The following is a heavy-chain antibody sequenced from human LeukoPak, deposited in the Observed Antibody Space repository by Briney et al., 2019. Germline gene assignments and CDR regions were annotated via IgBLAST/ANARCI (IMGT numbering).Heavy chain of an antibody. J-gene: IGHJ4*02. CDR3: ARGPSKRYFDY. V-gene: IGHV3-66*01. CDR2: IYSGGST. D-gene: IGHD4-11*01. CDR1: GFTVSSNY. Sequence: PGGSLRLSCAASGFTVSSNYMNWVRQAPGKGLEWVSVIYSGGSTYYADSVKGRFTISRDNSKNTLYLRMNSLRAEDTAVYYCARGPSKRYFDYWGQGTLVTVSS.